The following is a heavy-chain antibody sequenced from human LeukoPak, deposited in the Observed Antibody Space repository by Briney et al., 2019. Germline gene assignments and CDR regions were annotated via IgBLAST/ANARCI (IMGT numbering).Heavy chain of an antibody. CDR3: ARHPTYYYDSSALTPYFDY. CDR1: GYTFTDFF. CDR2: INPNNGGT. Sequence: GASVKVSCKASGYTFTDFFMHWVRLAPGQGLEWMGWINPNNGGTNYAQKFQGRVTMTRDSSIGTAFMELSRLGSDDTAVYYCARHPTYYYDSSALTPYFDYWGQGTLVTVSS. D-gene: IGHD3-22*01. V-gene: IGHV1-2*02. J-gene: IGHJ4*02.